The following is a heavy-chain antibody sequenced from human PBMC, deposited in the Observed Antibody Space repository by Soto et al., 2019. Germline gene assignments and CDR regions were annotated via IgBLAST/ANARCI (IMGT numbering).Heavy chain of an antibody. V-gene: IGHV3-23*01. CDR3: AKTHVGDYGYSDY. CDR1: GFTFNNYA. J-gene: IGHJ4*02. Sequence: EVQLLESGGGLVQPGGSLRLSCAASGFTFNNYAMSWVRQAPGKGLEWVSGISGSGGSTYYADSVKGRFTISRDNXKNTLYLQMNSLRAEDTAVYYCAKTHVGDYGYSDYWGQGTLVTVSS. D-gene: IGHD4-17*01. CDR2: ISGSGGST.